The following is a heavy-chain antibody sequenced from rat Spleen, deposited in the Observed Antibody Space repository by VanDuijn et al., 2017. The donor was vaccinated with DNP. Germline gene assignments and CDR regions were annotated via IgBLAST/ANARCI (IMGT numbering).Heavy chain of an antibody. D-gene: IGHD4-3*01. V-gene: IGHV5-19*01. CDR3: VPGVSGFSD. CDR1: GFSLTSYG. J-gene: IGHJ2*01. CDR2: INPDGATT. Sequence: VQMKETGPGLVQTTQTLSVTCTVSGFSLTSYGVHWVRQAPGKGLEWVASINPDGATTHYSDYVRGRFTISRDNAKSTLYLQMNSLRSEDMATYYCVPGVSGFSDWGQGVTVTVSS.